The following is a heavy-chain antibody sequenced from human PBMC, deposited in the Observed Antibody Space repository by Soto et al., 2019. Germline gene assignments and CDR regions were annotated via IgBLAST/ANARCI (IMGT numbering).Heavy chain of an antibody. D-gene: IGHD3-3*01. Sequence: SGTLSLTCTVSGGSISSYYWSCIRQPPGKGLEGIGYIYYSGSTNYNPSLKSRVTISVDTSKNQFSLKLSSVTAADTAVYYCARIAFGDYSDYRGQGTLVTVSS. J-gene: IGHJ4*02. CDR1: GGSISSYY. V-gene: IGHV4-59*01. CDR3: ARIAFGDYSDY. CDR2: IYYSGST.